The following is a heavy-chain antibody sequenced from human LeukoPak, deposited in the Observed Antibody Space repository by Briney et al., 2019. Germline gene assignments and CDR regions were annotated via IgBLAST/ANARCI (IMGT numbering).Heavy chain of an antibody. V-gene: IGHV1-69-2*01. D-gene: IGHD1-14*01. J-gene: IGHJ4*02. CDR2: VDPEDGET. CDR1: GYTFTDYY. CDR3: ATTRIFDHPDFDY. Sequence: ATVKISCKVSGYTFTDYYMHWVQQAPGKGLEWMGLVDPEDGETIYAEKFQGRVTITADTSTDTAYVELSSLRSEDTAVYYCATTRIFDHPDFDYWGQGTLVTVSS.